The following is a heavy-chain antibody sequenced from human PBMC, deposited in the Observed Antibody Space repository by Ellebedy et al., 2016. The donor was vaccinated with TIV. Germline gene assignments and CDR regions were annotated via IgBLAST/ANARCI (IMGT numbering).Heavy chain of an antibody. CDR2: ISGNENSP. D-gene: IGHD3-10*01. J-gene: IGHJ6*02. V-gene: IGHV3-23*01. CDR3: ARGVRGVSYYYYATDV. Sequence: GESLKISCAASGFSFNTYALSWVRQAPGKGLEWVSAISGNENSPYYAGSVEGSFTISRDKLKNTLYLQMNSLRVEDTAVYYCARGVRGVSYYYYATDVWGQGTTVTVSS. CDR1: GFSFNTYA.